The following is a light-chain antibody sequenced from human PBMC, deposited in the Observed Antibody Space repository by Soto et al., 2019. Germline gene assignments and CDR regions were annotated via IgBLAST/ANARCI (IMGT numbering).Light chain of an antibody. CDR1: ISNIGNNA. V-gene: IGLV1-44*01. CDR3: AAWDDSLSVCYV. J-gene: IGLJ1*01. CDR2: SNS. Sequence: QSVLTQPPSASGTPGQRVTISCSGSISNIGNNAVNWYQHLPGTAPKFLIYSNSQRPSGVPDRFSGSKSGTSASLAISGLQSEDEADYYYAAWDDSLSVCYVFGTGTKVTVL.